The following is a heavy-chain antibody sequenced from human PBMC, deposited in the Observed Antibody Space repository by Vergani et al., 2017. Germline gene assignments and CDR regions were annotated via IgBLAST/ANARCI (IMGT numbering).Heavy chain of an antibody. Sequence: VQLVESGGGLVKPGGSLRLSCAASGFTFSDFSMSWVRQAPGKGLEWVSYISSSGSTIYYADSVKGRFTISRDNAKNSLYLQMNSLRAEDTAVYYCAREYYDFWSGHRPYYYYMDVWGKGTTVTVSS. J-gene: IGHJ6*03. D-gene: IGHD3-3*01. CDR1: GFTFSDFS. CDR3: AREYYDFWSGHRPYYYYMDV. V-gene: IGHV3-11*01. CDR2: ISSSGSTI.